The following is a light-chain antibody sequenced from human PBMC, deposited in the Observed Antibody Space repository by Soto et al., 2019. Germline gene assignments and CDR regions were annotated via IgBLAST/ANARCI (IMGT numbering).Light chain of an antibody. CDR3: SSYTSRSTWV. CDR1: NSDVGGYSY. J-gene: IGLJ3*02. Sequence: QSVLTQPASVSGSPGQSITISCTGTNSDVGGYSYVSWYQQHPGKAPKLMIYEVTNRPSGVSSRFSASKSGNTASLTISGLQAEDESDYYCSSYTSRSTWVFGGGTKVTVL. V-gene: IGLV2-14*01. CDR2: EVT.